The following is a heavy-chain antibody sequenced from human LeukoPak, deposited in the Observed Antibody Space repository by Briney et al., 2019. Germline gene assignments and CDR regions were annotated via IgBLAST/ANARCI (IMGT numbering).Heavy chain of an antibody. J-gene: IGHJ4*02. V-gene: IGHV4-59*01. D-gene: IGHD3-10*01. CDR1: GGSISSYY. Sequence: SETLSLTCTVSGGSISSYYWSWIRQPPGKGLEWIGYIYYSGSTNYNPSLKSRVTISVDTSKNQFSLKLSSVTAADTAVYYCARVLNYGSVPYCFDYWGQGTLVTVSS. CDR2: IYYSGST. CDR3: ARVLNYGSVPYCFDY.